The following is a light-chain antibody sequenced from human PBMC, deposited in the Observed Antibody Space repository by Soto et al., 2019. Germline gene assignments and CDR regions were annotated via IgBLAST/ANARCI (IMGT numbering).Light chain of an antibody. J-gene: IGLJ1*01. Sequence: QSVLTQPASASGSPGQSITISCTGTGTDVGAYGYVSWYQQHPGKAPKLVIYDVNNRPSGVSSRFSGSKSGNTASLTISGLQAEDEADYYCSSYTSSSIVYVFGTGTKVTVL. CDR1: GTDVGAYGY. CDR3: SSYTSSSIVYV. CDR2: DVN. V-gene: IGLV2-14*03.